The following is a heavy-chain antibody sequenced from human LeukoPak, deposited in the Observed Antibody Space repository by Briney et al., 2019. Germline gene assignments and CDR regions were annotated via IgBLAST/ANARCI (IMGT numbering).Heavy chain of an antibody. CDR2: INPSAGNT. V-gene: IGHV1-46*03. D-gene: IGHD3-22*01. CDR1: GYTFPSYY. J-gene: IGHJ4*02. CDR3: ARDTGWDFISSVDY. Sequence: ASVKVSCKTSGYTFPSYYIHWVRQAPGQGIEWMARINPSAGNTNYAPKFQGRVTLTRDTSTATVYMELSSLNSKDTAVYYCARDTGWDFISSVDYCGQGTLVTVSS.